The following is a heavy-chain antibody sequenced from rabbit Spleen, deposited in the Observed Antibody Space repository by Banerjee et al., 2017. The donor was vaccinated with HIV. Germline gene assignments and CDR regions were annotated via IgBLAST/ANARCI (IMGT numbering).Heavy chain of an antibody. D-gene: IGHD8-1*01. V-gene: IGHV1S7*01. CDR2: IDPVFGIT. J-gene: IGHJ4*01. Sequence: QSLEESGGDLVKPGASLTLTCKASGFTLSSYYMNWVRQAPGKGLEWIGYIDPVFGITYYANWVNGRFSISRENAQNTAFLQMTSLTAADTATYFCARDGTGGSYFALWGPGTLVTVS. CDR3: ARDGTGGSYFAL. CDR1: GFTLSSYY.